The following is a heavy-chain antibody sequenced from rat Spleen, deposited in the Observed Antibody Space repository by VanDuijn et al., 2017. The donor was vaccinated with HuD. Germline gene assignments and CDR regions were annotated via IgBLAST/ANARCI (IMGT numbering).Heavy chain of an antibody. Sequence: EVQLVESGGGLVQPGSSLKVSCVASGFTFSSYVMHWFRQAPENGIEWLAYITNTGGSIYYPDSVKGRFTISRDNAKSTLYLQMNSLRSEDTATYYCTREIIRGTKDWFTHWGQGTLVTVSS. CDR3: TREIIRGTKDWFTH. CDR2: ITNTGGSI. J-gene: IGHJ3*01. CDR1: GFTFSSYV. V-gene: IGHV5-31*01. D-gene: IGHD4-3*01.